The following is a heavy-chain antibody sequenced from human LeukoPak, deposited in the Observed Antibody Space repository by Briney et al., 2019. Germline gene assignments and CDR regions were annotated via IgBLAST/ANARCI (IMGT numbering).Heavy chain of an antibody. V-gene: IGHV3-23*01. CDR3: AKAMRPLITTFLLDY. Sequence: PGGSLRLSCAASGFTFSSYAMSWVRQAPGKGLEWVSAISGSGGSTYYADSVKGRFTISRDNSKNTLYLQMNSLRAEDTAVYYCAKAMRPLITTFLLDYWGQGTLVTVSS. D-gene: IGHD3-3*01. CDR2: ISGSGGST. J-gene: IGHJ4*02. CDR1: GFTFSSYA.